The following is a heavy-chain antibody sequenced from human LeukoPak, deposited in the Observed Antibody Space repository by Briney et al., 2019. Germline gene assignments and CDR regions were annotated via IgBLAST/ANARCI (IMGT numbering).Heavy chain of an antibody. J-gene: IGHJ5*02. Sequence: PSETLSLTCTVSGYSISSGYYWGWIRQPPGKGLEWIGSIYHSGSTYYNPSLKSRVTISVDTSKNQFSLKLSSVTAADTAVYYCARELGYCSSTSCPTEGWFDPWGQGTLVTVSS. D-gene: IGHD2-2*01. CDR2: IYHSGST. V-gene: IGHV4-38-2*02. CDR1: GYSISSGYY. CDR3: ARELGYCSSTSCPTEGWFDP.